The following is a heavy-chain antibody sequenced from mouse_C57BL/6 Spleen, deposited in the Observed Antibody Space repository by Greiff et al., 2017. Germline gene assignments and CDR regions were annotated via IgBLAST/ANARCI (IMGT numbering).Heavy chain of an antibody. CDR2: IDPSDSYT. Sequence: QVQLQQPGAELVMPGASVKLSCKASGYTFTSYWMHWVKQRPGQGLEWIGEIDPSDSYTNYNQKFKGKSTLTEDKSSSTAYMQLSSLTSEDSAVYYCARSGGNYVRFAYWGQGTLVTVSA. CDR1: GYTFTSYW. D-gene: IGHD2-1*01. J-gene: IGHJ3*01. V-gene: IGHV1-69*01. CDR3: ARSGGNYVRFAY.